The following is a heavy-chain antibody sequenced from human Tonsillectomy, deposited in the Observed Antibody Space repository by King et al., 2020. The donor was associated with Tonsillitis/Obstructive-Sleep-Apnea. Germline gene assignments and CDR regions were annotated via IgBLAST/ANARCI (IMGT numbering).Heavy chain of an antibody. CDR2: IRSKAYGGTT. CDR1: GFTFGDYA. V-gene: IGHV3-49*05. D-gene: IGHD6-19*01. Sequence: VQLVESGGGLVKPGRSLRLSCTASGFTFGDYAMSWFRQAPGKGLEWVGFIRSKAYGGTTEYAASVKGRVTISRDDSKSIAYLQMNSLKTEDTAVYYCTRDREYSSGWYVLNNYYYYYYMDVWGKGTTVTVSS. J-gene: IGHJ6*03. CDR3: TRDREYSSGWYVLNNYYYYYYMDV.